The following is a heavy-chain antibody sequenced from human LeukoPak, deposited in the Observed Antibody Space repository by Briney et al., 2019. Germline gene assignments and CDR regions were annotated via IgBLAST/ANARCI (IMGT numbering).Heavy chain of an antibody. CDR2: ISSSSSTI. J-gene: IGHJ6*03. CDR3: ARVKYYDFWSGYYYYYYYMDV. Sequence: GGSLRLSCAASGFTFSSYSMNWVRQAPGKGLEWVSYISSSSSTIYYADSVKGRFTISRDNAKNSLYLQMNSLRAEDTAVYYCARVKYYDFWSGYYYYYYYMDVWGRGTLVTVSS. CDR1: GFTFSSYS. D-gene: IGHD3-3*01. V-gene: IGHV3-48*04.